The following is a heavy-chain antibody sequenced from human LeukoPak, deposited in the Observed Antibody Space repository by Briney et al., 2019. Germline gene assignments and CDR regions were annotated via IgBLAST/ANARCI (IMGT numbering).Heavy chain of an antibody. V-gene: IGHV3-53*05. CDR3: AKGRQVVVVAAAFDY. Sequence: GGSLRLSCAASGFTVSSNYMSWVRQAPGKGLEWVSVIYSGGSTYYADSVKGRFTISRDNAKNSLYLQMNSLRAEDTALYYCAKGRQVVVVAAAFDYWGQGTLVTVSS. D-gene: IGHD2-15*01. CDR2: IYSGGST. CDR1: GFTVSSNY. J-gene: IGHJ4*02.